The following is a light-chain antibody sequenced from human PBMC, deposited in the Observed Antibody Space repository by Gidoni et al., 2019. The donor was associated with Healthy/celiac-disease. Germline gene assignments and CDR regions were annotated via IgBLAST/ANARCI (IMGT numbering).Light chain of an antibody. Sequence: EMVMTQSPATLSVSPGGRATLSCRASQSISSNLAWYQQKPGQAPRLLIYGASTRATGIPARFSGSGSGTEFTLTISSLQSEDFAVYYCQQYTNWPPMYTFGQXTKLEIK. CDR1: QSISSN. CDR3: QQYTNWPPMYT. V-gene: IGKV3-15*01. J-gene: IGKJ2*01. CDR2: GAS.